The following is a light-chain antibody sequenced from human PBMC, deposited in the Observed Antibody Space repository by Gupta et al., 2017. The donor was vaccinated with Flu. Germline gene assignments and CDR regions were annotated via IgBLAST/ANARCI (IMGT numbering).Light chain of an antibody. V-gene: IGKV1-17*01. CDR3: LHHSSDLPRT. J-gene: IGKJ1*01. CDR2: AAS. CDR1: QGIRND. Sequence: DRVTITCRESQGIRNDLGWYQQKPGKAPKRLIYAASTLQSDVPSRFSGSGSGTEFTLTITGLQPEDFATDYCLHHSSDLPRTFGKGTKVEIK.